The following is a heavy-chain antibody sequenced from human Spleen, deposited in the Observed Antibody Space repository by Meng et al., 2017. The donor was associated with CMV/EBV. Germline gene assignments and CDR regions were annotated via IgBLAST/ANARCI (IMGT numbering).Heavy chain of an antibody. CDR1: GYTFTSFG. D-gene: IGHD6-13*01. V-gene: IGHV1-18*01. CDR3: ARAGYSSSWPRNWFDP. Sequence: ASVKVSCKASGYTFTSFGISWVRQAPGQGLEWMGRISPYNGNTNYAQKLQGRVTMTTDTSTSAAYMELRSLSSVTAADTAVYYCARAGYSSSWPRNWFDPWGQGTLVTVSS. CDR2: ISPYNGNT. J-gene: IGHJ5*02.